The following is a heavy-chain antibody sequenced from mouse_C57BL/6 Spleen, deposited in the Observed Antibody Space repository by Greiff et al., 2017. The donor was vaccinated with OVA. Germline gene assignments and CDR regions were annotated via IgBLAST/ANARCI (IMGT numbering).Heavy chain of an antibody. J-gene: IGHJ4*01. D-gene: IGHD1-1*01. Sequence: QVQLQQPGAELVKPGASVKMSCKASGYTFTSYWITWVKQRPGQGLEWIGDIYPGSGSTNYNEKFTSKATLTVDTSSSTAYMQLSSLTSEDSAVYDCARGDYYGSSSYAMDYWGQGTSVTVSS. CDR1: GYTFTSYW. CDR2: IYPGSGST. CDR3: ARGDYYGSSSYAMDY. V-gene: IGHV1-55*01.